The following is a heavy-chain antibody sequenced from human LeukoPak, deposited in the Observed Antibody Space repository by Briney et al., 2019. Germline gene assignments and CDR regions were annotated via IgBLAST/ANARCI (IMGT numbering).Heavy chain of an antibody. V-gene: IGHV1-2*02. CDR3: AGDPSSGWYGDY. Sequence: ASVKVSCKASGYTFTGYYMHWVRQAPGQGLEWMGWINPNSGGTNHAQKFQGRVTMTRDTSISTAYMEPSRLRSDDTAVYYCAGDPSSGWYGDYWGQGTLVTVSS. J-gene: IGHJ4*02. D-gene: IGHD6-19*01. CDR1: GYTFTGYY. CDR2: INPNSGGT.